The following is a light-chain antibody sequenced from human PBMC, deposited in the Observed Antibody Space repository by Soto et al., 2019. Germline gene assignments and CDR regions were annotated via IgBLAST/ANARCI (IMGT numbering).Light chain of an antibody. V-gene: IGLV1-47*01. Sequence: QSVLTQPPSASGTPGQSVIISCSGSSSNIGNNLVYWYQQVPGMAPKLLIYANSQRPSGVPDRFSGSKSGTSASLAISGLRSEDEADYYCVAWDDSLRCVIFGGGTQLTVL. CDR2: ANS. CDR1: SSNIGNNL. CDR3: VAWDDSLRCVI. J-gene: IGLJ2*01.